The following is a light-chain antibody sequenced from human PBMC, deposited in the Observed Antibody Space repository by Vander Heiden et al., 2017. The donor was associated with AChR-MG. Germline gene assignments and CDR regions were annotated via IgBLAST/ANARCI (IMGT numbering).Light chain of an antibody. J-gene: IGKJ5*01. V-gene: IGKV3-11*01. CDR2: DAS. CDR1: QSVSSY. CDR3: QQRSNWPRT. Sequence: DIVLTQSPATLSLSPGERATLSCRPSQSVSSYLAWYQQKPGQAPRLLIYDASNRATGIPARFSGSGSGTEFTLTISSLEPEDFAVYYCQQRSNWPRTFGQGTRLEIK.